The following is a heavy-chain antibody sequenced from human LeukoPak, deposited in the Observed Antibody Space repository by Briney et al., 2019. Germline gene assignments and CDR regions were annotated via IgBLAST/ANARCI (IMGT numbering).Heavy chain of an antibody. J-gene: IGHJ5*02. CDR3: ARGLAGRTIRFDP. Sequence: SETLSLTCAVYGGSFSGYYWSWIRQPPGKGLEWIGEINHSGSTNYNPSLKSRVTISVDTSKNQFSLKLSSGTAADTAVYYCARGLAGRTIRFDPWGQGTLVTVSS. V-gene: IGHV4-34*01. CDR2: INHSGST. CDR1: GGSFSGYY. D-gene: IGHD3-3*01.